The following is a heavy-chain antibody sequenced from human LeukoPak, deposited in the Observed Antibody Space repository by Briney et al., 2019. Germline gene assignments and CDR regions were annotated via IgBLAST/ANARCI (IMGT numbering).Heavy chain of an antibody. V-gene: IGHV3-48*03. J-gene: IGHJ4*02. CDR2: ISSSSSPI. CDR1: GFTFSSYE. CDR3: ARDRGYDPAFDY. D-gene: IGHD5-12*01. Sequence: GGSLRLSCAASGFTFSSYEMNWVRQAPGKGLEWVSYISSSSSPIYYADSLKGRFTISRDNAKNSLFLQMNSLRAEDTAVYYRARDRGYDPAFDYWGQGTLVTVSS.